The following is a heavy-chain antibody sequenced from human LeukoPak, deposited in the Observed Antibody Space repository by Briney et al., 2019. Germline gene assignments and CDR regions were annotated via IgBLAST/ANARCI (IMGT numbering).Heavy chain of an antibody. CDR3: ARSAFLVTAPGLYYFDY. J-gene: IGHJ4*02. Sequence: PSETLSLTCTVSGGSISSYYWSWIRQPAGKGLEWIGHIYNSGSTNYNPSLKGRVTMSVATYKNLFSLHLSSVTAADTALYYCARSAFLVTAPGLYYFDYWGQGTLVAVSS. CDR1: GGSISSYY. D-gene: IGHD6-13*01. CDR2: IYNSGST. V-gene: IGHV4-4*07.